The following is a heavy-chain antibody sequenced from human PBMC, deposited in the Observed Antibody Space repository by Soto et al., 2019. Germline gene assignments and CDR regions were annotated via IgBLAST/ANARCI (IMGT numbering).Heavy chain of an antibody. CDR1: GGSINSGRHY. CDR3: ARHVAVAGLYYFDY. D-gene: IGHD6-19*01. Sequence: QLQLQESGPGLVKPSETLSLTCTVSGGSINSGRHYWGWIRQPPGKGLEWIANIYYSGSTHYNPSLKSRVTISVATSKNQFSLKLSSVTAADTAVYYCARHVAVAGLYYFDYWGQGTLVTVSS. V-gene: IGHV4-39*01. CDR2: IYYSGST. J-gene: IGHJ4*02.